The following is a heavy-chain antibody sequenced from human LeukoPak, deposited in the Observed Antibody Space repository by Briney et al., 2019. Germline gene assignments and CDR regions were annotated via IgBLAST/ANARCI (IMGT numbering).Heavy chain of an antibody. Sequence: HPGGSLRLSCAASGFIFSSYAMSWVRQAPGKGLEWGSAISGSGGSTYYADSVKGRFTISRDNSKNTVLLQMNSLRAEDTAVYYCARGGGNEHFDYWGQGTLVTVSS. CDR3: ARGGGNEHFDY. CDR2: ISGSGGST. J-gene: IGHJ4*02. D-gene: IGHD5-12*01. V-gene: IGHV3-23*01. CDR1: GFIFSSYA.